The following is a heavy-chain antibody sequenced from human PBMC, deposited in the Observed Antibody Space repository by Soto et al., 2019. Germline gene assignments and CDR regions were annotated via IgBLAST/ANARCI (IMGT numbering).Heavy chain of an antibody. Sequence: EVQVVESGGGLVQPGGSLRLSCAASGFTFSSNSMNWVRQAPGKGLEWISYISSSSSTIYADSVKGRFTISXXXXXXXXXLQMNSLRDEDTAVYYCARVIWSGHLTSDLWGQGTLVTVSS. J-gene: IGHJ5*02. CDR1: GFTFSSNS. CDR3: ARVIWSGHLTSDL. V-gene: IGHV3-48*02. CDR2: ISSSSSTI. D-gene: IGHD3-3*01.